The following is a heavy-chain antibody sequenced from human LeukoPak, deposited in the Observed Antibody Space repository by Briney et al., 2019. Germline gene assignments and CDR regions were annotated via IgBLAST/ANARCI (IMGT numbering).Heavy chain of an antibody. CDR1: GYTFTSYG. J-gene: IGHJ4*02. CDR3: AREGIQLWLDLSY. D-gene: IGHD5-18*01. Sequence: GASVKVSCKASGYTFTSYGISWVRQAPGQGLEWMGWISAYNGNTHYVQKLQGRVTMTTDTSTSTAHMELRSLRSDDTAVYYCAREGIQLWLDLSYWGQGTLVTVSS. V-gene: IGHV1-18*01. CDR2: ISAYNGNT.